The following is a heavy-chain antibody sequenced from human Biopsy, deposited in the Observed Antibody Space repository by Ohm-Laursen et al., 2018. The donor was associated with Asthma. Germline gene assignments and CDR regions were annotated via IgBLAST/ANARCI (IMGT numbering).Heavy chain of an antibody. CDR3: ARVDTIFGVVIPIYYYYGMDV. D-gene: IGHD3-3*01. V-gene: IGHV3-9*01. Sequence: SLRLSCAASGFTFDDYAMHWVRQAPGKGLEWVSGISWNSGSIGYADSVKGRFTISRDNAKNSLYLQMNSLRAEDTAVYYCARVDTIFGVVIPIYYYYGMDVWGQGTLVTVSS. J-gene: IGHJ6*02. CDR2: ISWNSGSI. CDR1: GFTFDDYA.